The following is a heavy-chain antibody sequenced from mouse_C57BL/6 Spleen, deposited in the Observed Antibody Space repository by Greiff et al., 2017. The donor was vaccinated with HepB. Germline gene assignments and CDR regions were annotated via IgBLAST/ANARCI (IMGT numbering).Heavy chain of an antibody. V-gene: IGHV2-9-1*01. CDR2: IWTGGGT. CDR3: ARNWGYGSRGYFDV. CDR1: GFSLTSYA. Sequence: VQLQQSGPGLVAPSQSLSITCTVSGFSLTSYAISWVRQPPGKGLEWLGVIWTGGGTNYNSALKSRLSISKDNSKSQVFLKMNSLQTDDTARYYCARNWGYGSRGYFDVWGTGTTVTVSS. D-gene: IGHD1-1*01. J-gene: IGHJ1*03.